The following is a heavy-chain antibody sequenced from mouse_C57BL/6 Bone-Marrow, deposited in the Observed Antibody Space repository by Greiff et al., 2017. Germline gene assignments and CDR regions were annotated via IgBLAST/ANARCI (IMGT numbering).Heavy chain of an antibody. J-gene: IGHJ3*01. V-gene: IGHV1-76*01. CDR3: ARYDGYFPWFAY. D-gene: IGHD2-3*01. CDR1: GYTFTDYY. Sequence: VQLQESGAELVRPGASVKLSCKASGYTFTDYYINWVKQRPGQGLEWIARIYPGSGNTYYNEKFKGKATLTAEKSSSTAYMQLSSLTSEDSAVYFCARYDGYFPWFAYWGQGTLVTVSA. CDR2: IYPGSGNT.